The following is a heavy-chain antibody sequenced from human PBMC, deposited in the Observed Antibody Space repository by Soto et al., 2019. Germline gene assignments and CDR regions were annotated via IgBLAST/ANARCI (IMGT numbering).Heavy chain of an antibody. V-gene: IGHV4-39*01. D-gene: IGHD2-15*01. CDR2: IHYSGST. CDR3: ARRPSEGYCSGGTCSQPFHY. J-gene: IGHJ4*02. CDR1: GGSISSSSDY. Sequence: QLQLQKSGPGLVNPSETLSLTCTVSGGSISSSSDYWGWIRQPPGKGLEWIGSIHYSGSTYYNPSLNRRGTSSATPSKTPLSLKLSSVTAADTAVYYCARRPSEGYCSGGTCSQPFHYWGQGTLVTVSS.